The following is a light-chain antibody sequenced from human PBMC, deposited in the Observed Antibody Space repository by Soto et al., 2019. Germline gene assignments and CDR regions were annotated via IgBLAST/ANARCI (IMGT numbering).Light chain of an antibody. CDR1: SSNIGAGYD. V-gene: IGLV1-40*01. Sequence: QSVLTQPPSVSGAPGQRVTISCTGSSSNIGAGYDVHWYQQLPGTAPKLLIYVNSNRPSGVPDRFSGSKSSTSASLAITGLQAEDEADYYCQSYDSSLSVVFGGGTKVTVL. CDR2: VNS. CDR3: QSYDSSLSVV. J-gene: IGLJ2*01.